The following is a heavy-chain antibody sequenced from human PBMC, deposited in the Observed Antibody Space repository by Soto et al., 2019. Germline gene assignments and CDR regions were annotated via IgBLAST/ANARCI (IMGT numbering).Heavy chain of an antibody. Sequence: SQTLSVTCAVYGGSFSGYYWSWIRQPPGKGLEWIGEINHSGSTNYNPSLKSRVTISVDTSKNQFSLKLSSVTAAATAVYYFARGGDYADNSEEHYYYGLDVPAQGTTVPVSS. V-gene: IGHV4-34*01. D-gene: IGHD3-16*01. J-gene: IGHJ6*02. CDR3: ARGGDYADNSEEHYYYGLDV. CDR1: GGSFSGYY. CDR2: INHSGST.